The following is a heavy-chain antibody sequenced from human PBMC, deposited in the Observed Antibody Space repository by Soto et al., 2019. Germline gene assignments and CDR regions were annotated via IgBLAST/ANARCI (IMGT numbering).Heavy chain of an antibody. V-gene: IGHV4-34*01. CDR2: INHSGST. CDR3: ARVIRDDSSGYYQAYYYYGMDV. Sequence: PSETLSLTCAVYGGSFSCYYWSWIRQPPGKGLEWIGEINHSGSTNYNPSLKSRVTISVDTSKNQFSLKLSPVTAADTAVYYCARVIRDDSSGYYQAYYYYGMDVWGQGTTVTVSS. D-gene: IGHD3-22*01. CDR1: GGSFSCYY. J-gene: IGHJ6*02.